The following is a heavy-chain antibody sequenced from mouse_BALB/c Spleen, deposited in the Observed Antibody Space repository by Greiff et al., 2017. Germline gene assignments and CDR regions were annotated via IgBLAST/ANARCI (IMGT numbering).Heavy chain of an antibody. CDR2: ISSGGST. V-gene: IGHV5-6-5*01. Sequence: EVKLVESGGGLVKPGGSLKLSCAASGFTFSSYAMSWVRQTPEKRLEWVASISSGGSTYYPDSVKGRFTISRDNARNILYLQMSSLRSEDTAMYYCARSFYDGAWFAYWGQGTLVTVSA. CDR3: ARSFYDGAWFAY. CDR1: GFTFSSYA. J-gene: IGHJ3*01. D-gene: IGHD2-3*01.